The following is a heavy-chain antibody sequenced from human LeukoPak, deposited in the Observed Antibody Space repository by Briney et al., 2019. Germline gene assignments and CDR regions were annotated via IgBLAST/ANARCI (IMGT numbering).Heavy chain of an antibody. J-gene: IGHJ6*03. CDR1: GGSFSGYY. Sequence: PSETLSLTCAVYGGSFSGYYWSWIRQPPGKGLEWIGEINHSGSTNYNPSLKSRVTISVDTSKNQFSLKLSSVTAADTAVYYCARANDTRHIVVVPAAISQYYYYYMDVWGKGTTVTVSS. D-gene: IGHD2-2*01. CDR2: INHSGST. CDR3: ARANDTRHIVVVPAAISQYYYYYMDV. V-gene: IGHV4-34*01.